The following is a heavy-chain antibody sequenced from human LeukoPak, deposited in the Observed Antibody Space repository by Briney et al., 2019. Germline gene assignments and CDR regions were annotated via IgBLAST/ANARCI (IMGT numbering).Heavy chain of an antibody. V-gene: IGHV3-53*01. CDR1: GFTVSSNS. D-gene: IGHD3-22*01. CDR2: IYSDNT. J-gene: IGHJ4*02. CDR3: ASTTKSPYDSSGSTAPADY. Sequence: GGSLRLSCTVSGFTVSSNSMSWVRQAPGKGLEWVSFIYSDNTHYSDSVKGRFTISRDNAKNSLYLQMNSLRAEDTAVYYCASTTKSPYDSSGSTAPADYWGQGTLVTVSS.